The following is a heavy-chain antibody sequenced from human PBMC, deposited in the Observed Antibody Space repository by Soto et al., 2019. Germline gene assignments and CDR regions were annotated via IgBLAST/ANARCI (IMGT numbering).Heavy chain of an antibody. CDR3: WRHDKTALPPLDS. V-gene: IGHV1-69*06. J-gene: IGHJ4*02. Sequence: QVHLVQSGAEVKSPGSAVKVSSQVSGAGDTFSNYGLNWVRQAPGQGLEWMGGTIPAFGTANYAEKFQGRVTITADTSTTTAYMELSSLRSDDTAVYYCWRHDKTALPPLDSWGQGTLVSVSS. CDR1: GAGDTFSNYG. D-gene: IGHD1-1*01. CDR2: TIPAFGTA.